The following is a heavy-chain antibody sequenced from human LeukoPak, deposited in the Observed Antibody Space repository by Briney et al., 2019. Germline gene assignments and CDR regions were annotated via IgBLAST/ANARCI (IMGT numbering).Heavy chain of an antibody. V-gene: IGHV3-23*01. CDR2: FSGRGGTT. CDR3: AKGRDGYNYFDY. Sequence: PGGSLTLSCAASGFTFSIYAMRWLRQAPGKGLEWVSAFSGRGGTTYYADSVKGRFTIYRDHSKNTLYLQMNSLRAEDTAVYYCAKGRDGYNYFDYWGQGTLVTVSS. J-gene: IGHJ4*02. D-gene: IGHD5-24*01. CDR1: GFTFSIYA.